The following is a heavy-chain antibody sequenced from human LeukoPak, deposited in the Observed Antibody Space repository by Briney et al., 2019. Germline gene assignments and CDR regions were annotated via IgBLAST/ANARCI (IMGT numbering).Heavy chain of an antibody. CDR2: INPSGGST. V-gene: IGHV1-46*01. Sequence: ASVKVSCKASGGTFSSYAISWVRQAPGQGLEWMGIINPSGGSTSYAQKFQGRVTMTRDTSTSTVYMELGSLRSEDTAVYYCARDGVVTGGSFGYYYGMDVWGQGTTVTVSS. D-gene: IGHD2-21*02. CDR1: GGTFSSYA. J-gene: IGHJ6*02. CDR3: ARDGVVTGGSFGYYYGMDV.